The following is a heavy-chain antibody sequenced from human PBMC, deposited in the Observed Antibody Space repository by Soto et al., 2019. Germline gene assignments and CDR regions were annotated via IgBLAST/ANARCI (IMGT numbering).Heavy chain of an antibody. CDR2: ISGSGGTT. CDR1: GITFSSYA. J-gene: IGHJ6*02. CDR3: EKVRGYSSAYGMAV. Sequence: GGSLRLSCAASGITFSSYAMTWVRQAPGKGPEWVSVISGSGGTTYYADSVKGRFTISRDNSKNTLDLQMNSLRVEDTAVYYCEKVRGYSSAYGMAVWGQGTRVTVSS. D-gene: IGHD3-10*01. V-gene: IGHV3-23*01.